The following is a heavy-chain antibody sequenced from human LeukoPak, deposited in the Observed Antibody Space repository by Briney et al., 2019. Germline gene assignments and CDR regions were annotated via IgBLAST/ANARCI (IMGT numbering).Heavy chain of an antibody. CDR2: IWYDGSNK. V-gene: IGHV3-33*08. CDR3: AREDRYCSGGTCYSGFFYFDY. J-gene: IGHJ4*02. CDR1: RFIFNRCG. D-gene: IGHD2-15*01. Sequence: PGRPLRLSCAASRFIFNRCGMHWPRHAPGKGLEWVADIWYDGSNKYYADSVKARFSLPRDNSKNTIYPKMNSLRAEDTAVYYCAREDRYCSGGTCYSGFFYFDYWGQGTLVTVSS.